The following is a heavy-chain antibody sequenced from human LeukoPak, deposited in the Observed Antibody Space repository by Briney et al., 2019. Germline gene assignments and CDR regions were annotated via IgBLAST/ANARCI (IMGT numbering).Heavy chain of an antibody. CDR1: GFTFSSYE. D-gene: IGHD6-13*01. CDR3: ASLTAAAPYYYYYMDV. J-gene: IGHJ6*03. Sequence: GGSLRLSCAASGFTFSSYEMNWVRQAPGKGLEWVSYISSSGSTIYYADSVKGRFTISRDNAKNPLYLQMNSLRAEDTAVYYCASLTAAAPYYYYYMDVWGKGTTVTVSS. CDR2: ISSSGSTI. V-gene: IGHV3-48*03.